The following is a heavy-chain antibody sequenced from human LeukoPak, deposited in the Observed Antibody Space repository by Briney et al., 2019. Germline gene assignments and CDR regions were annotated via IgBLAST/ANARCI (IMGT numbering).Heavy chain of an antibody. J-gene: IGHJ4*02. CDR3: VKDSGWFHFDS. Sequence: PGGSLRLSCAASGFTFNSYWMTWVRQAPGKGLEWVGHIKEDGSSQNYADSVKGRFTISRDNAKSSLHLQMNGLRAEDTAMYYCVKDSGWFHFDSWGQGTLVTVSS. V-gene: IGHV3-7*03. CDR1: GFTFNSYW. D-gene: IGHD6-19*01. CDR2: IKEDGSSQ.